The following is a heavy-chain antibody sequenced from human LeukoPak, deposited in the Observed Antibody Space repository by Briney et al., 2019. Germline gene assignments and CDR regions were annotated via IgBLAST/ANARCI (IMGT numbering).Heavy chain of an antibody. V-gene: IGHV3-11*01. Sequence: GGSLPLSCAASRFTFSDYYLSWIRQAPGRGLAWVSYISSSGSTIYYADSVKGRFTISRDNAKNSPYLQMNSLRAEDTAVYYCARPRLVVVTDYGMDVWGQGTTVTVSS. D-gene: IGHD2-21*02. CDR1: RFTFSDYY. CDR3: ARPRLVVVTDYGMDV. CDR2: ISSSGSTI. J-gene: IGHJ6*02.